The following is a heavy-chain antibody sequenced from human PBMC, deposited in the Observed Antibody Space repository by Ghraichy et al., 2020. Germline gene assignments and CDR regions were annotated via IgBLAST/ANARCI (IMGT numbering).Heavy chain of an antibody. J-gene: IGHJ4*02. Sequence: GGSLRLSCAASGFTFSSYAMSWVRQAPGKGLEWDSAISGSGGSTYYADSVKGRFTISRDNSKHTLYLQMNSLRAEDTAVYYCAKDSLNYDFWSGYSHFDYWGQGTLVTVSS. CDR3: AKDSLNYDFWSGYSHFDY. CDR2: ISGSGGST. D-gene: IGHD3-3*01. V-gene: IGHV3-23*01. CDR1: GFTFSSYA.